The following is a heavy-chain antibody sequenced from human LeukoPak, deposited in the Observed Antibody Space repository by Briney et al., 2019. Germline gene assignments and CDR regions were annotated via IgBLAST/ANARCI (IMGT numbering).Heavy chain of an antibody. CDR3: ARTDFWSGYYNPRVGYFDY. Sequence: SETLSLTCAVYGGSFSGYYWSWIRQPPGKGLEWIGYIYYSGSTYYNPSLKSRVTISVDTSKNQFSLKLSSVTAADTAVYYCARTDFWSGYYNPRVGYFDYWGQGTLVTVSS. D-gene: IGHD3-3*01. V-gene: IGHV4-34*09. J-gene: IGHJ4*02. CDR2: IYYSGST. CDR1: GGSFSGYY.